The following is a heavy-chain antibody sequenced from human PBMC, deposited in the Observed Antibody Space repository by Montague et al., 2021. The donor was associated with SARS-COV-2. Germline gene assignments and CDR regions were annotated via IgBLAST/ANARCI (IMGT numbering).Heavy chain of an antibody. V-gene: IGHV4-38-2*02. CDR3: VREKAGGLRNVFDI. Sequence: SETLSLTCTVSGFSIGSGDYWGWIRQPPGKGLEWIGSIYHSGTTXYNPSLQSRLTMSIDTSTNQSSLGLTSVTAADTAVFFCVREKAGGLRNVFDIWGQGTTVTVSS. CDR2: IYHSGTT. J-gene: IGHJ3*02. CDR1: GFSIGSGDY.